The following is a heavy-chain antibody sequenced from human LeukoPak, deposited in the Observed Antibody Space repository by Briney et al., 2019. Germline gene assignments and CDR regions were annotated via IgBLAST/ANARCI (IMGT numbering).Heavy chain of an antibody. Sequence: PRGSLRLSCAASGFTFSNYWMHWVRQAPGKGLVWVSRIHSDGSSTAYADSVKGRFTISRDNAKNTLYLQMNSLRAEDTAVYYCARGADDFDIWGQGTMVTVSS. CDR2: IHSDGSST. V-gene: IGHV3-74*01. CDR3: ARGADDFDI. CDR1: GFTFSNYW. J-gene: IGHJ3*02.